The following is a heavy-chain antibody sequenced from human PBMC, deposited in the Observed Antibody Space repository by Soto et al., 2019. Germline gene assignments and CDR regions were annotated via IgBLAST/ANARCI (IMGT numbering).Heavy chain of an antibody. CDR1: GFTFSTFA. V-gene: IGHV3-30*09. CDR2: ISNDGSNK. J-gene: IGHJ6*01. D-gene: IGHD3-3*01. Sequence: PGGSLRLSCAASGFTFSTFAMHWVRQAPGKGLEWVAVISNDGSNKYYVDSVKGRFAISRDNSKNTLYLQMNSLRTEDTAVYYCARSSVTIFGVVTGPYYYYGTDVWGQGTTVTVSS. CDR3: ARSSVTIFGVVTGPYYYYGTDV.